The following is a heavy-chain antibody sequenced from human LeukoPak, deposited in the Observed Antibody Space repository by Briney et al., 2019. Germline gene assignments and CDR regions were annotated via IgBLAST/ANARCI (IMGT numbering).Heavy chain of an antibody. CDR3: ARGAGGYDLGEFDY. Sequence: GGSLRLSCAASGFTFSSYSMNWVRQAPGKGLEWVSSISSSSSYIYYADSVKGRFTISRDNAKNSLYLQMNSLRAEDTAVYYCARGAGGYDLGEFDYWGQGTLVTVSS. J-gene: IGHJ4*02. D-gene: IGHD5-12*01. CDR1: GFTFSSYS. CDR2: ISSSSSYI. V-gene: IGHV3-21*01.